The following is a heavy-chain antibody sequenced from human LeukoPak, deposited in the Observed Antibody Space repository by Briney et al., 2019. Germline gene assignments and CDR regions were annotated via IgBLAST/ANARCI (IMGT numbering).Heavy chain of an antibody. V-gene: IGHV3-23*01. J-gene: IGHJ4*02. CDR2: VSSGGNI. Sequence: GGSLRLSCAASGFTFNIYAMGWVRQAPGKGLEWVSTVSSGGNIYYADSVQGRFTISRDNSKYTVYLQMDSLRAEDTAIYYCAKESATIWGQGTLVTVSS. CDR1: GFTFNIYA. CDR3: AKESATI. D-gene: IGHD5-24*01.